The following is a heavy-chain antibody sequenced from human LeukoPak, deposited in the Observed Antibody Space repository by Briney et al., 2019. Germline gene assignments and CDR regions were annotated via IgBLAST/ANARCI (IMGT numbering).Heavy chain of an antibody. CDR3: ATDSSSWYFDY. D-gene: IGHD6-13*01. CDR2: IIPIFGTA. V-gene: IGHV1-69*13. CDR1: GGTFSSYA. J-gene: IGHJ4*02. Sequence: ASVKVSCKASGGTFSSYAISWVRQAPGQGLEWMGGIIPIFGTATYAQKFQGRVTITADESTSTAYMELSSLRFEDTAVYYCATDSSSWYFDYWGQGTLVTVSS.